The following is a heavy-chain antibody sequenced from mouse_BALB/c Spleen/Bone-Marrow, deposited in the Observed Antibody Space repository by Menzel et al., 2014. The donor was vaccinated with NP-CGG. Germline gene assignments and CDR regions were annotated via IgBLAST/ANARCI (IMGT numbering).Heavy chain of an antibody. CDR1: GYSFTSYW. D-gene: IGHD1-1*01. V-gene: IGHV1S82*01. Sequence: VQLQQSGAELVRPGASVKLSCKASGYSFTSYWMNWVKQRPGQGLEWIGMIHPSDSETRLNQKFKDKATLTVDKSSSTAFMELARLTSEDSAIYYCARSGGYDYFDYWGQGTTLTVSS. CDR2: IHPSDSET. J-gene: IGHJ2*01. CDR3: ARSGGYDYFDY.